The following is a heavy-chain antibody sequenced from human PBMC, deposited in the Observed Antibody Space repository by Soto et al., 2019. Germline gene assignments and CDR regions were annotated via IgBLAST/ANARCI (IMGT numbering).Heavy chain of an antibody. J-gene: IGHJ6*02. D-gene: IGHD5-12*01. V-gene: IGHV5-10-1*03. CDR1: GYSFTSYW. CDR2: IDPSDSYT. CDR3: ARQEDIVATINESYYYYYGMDV. Sequence: EVQLVQSGAEVKKPGESLRISCKGSGYSFTSYWISWVRQMPGKGLEWKGRIDPSDSYTNYSPSFQGHVTISADKSISTAYLQWSSLKASDTAMYYCARQEDIVATINESYYYYYGMDVWGQGTTVTVSS.